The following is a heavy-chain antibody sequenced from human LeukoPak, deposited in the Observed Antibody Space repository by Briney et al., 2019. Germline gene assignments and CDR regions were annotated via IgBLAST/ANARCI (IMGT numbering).Heavy chain of an antibody. V-gene: IGHV4-34*01. Sequence: SETLPLTCAVYGGSFSGYYWSWIRQPPGKGLEWIGEINHSGSTNYNPSLKSRVTISVDTSKNQFSLKLSSVTAADTAVYYCARTLGYGDYGVIDYWGQGTLVTVSS. J-gene: IGHJ4*02. D-gene: IGHD4-17*01. CDR2: INHSGST. CDR1: GGSFSGYY. CDR3: ARTLGYGDYGVIDY.